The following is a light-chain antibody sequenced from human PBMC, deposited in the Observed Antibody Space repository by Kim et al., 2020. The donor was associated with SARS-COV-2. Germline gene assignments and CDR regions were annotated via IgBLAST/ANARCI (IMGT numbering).Light chain of an antibody. CDR3: SSYTSSSTL. V-gene: IGLV2-14*01. Sequence: QSALTQPASVSGSPGQSITISCTGTSSDVGGYNYVSWYQQHPGKAPKLMIYDVSKRTSGVSNRFSGSKSGNTTSLTISGLQVEDEADYYCSSYTSSSTLFGERTQVTFL. J-gene: IGLJ2*01. CDR2: DVS. CDR1: SSDVGGYNY.